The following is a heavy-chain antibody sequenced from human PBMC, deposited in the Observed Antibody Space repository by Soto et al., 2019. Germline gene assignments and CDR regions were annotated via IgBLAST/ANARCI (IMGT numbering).Heavy chain of an antibody. CDR3: ATASCSTTACYVPDY. D-gene: IGHD1-1*01. Sequence: WGSLKLSCVASGVTFTTYTMGGVRQAPGKGLEWVSVITGRSGGPSYADSVQGRFSIYRDNPRNMLYLQMNSLRVEDTATYYCATASCSTTACYVPDYWGQGTVVTVSS. V-gene: IGHV3-23*01. CDR1: GVTFTTYT. CDR2: ITGRSGGP. J-gene: IGHJ4*02.